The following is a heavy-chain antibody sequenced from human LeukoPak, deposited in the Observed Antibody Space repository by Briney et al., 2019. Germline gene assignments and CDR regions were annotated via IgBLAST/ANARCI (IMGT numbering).Heavy chain of an antibody. CDR1: GFTFSTHW. D-gene: IGHD6-13*01. V-gene: IGHV3-7*04. CDR2: IKQDGSEK. CDR3: ARVAYGSSWYVDY. J-gene: IGHJ4*02. Sequence: GGSLRLSCAASGFTFSTHWMIWVRQAPGKGLEWVANIKQDGSEKYYVDSVKGRFIISRDNAKNSLYLQMNSLTAEDTAVYYCARVAYGSSWYVDYWGQGNLVTVSS.